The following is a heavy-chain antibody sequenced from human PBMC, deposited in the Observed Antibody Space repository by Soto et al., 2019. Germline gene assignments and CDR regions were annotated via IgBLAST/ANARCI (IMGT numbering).Heavy chain of an antibody. J-gene: IGHJ4*02. V-gene: IGHV4-34*01. CDR3: ARYCLSLRVRIAAAGRGYYFDY. D-gene: IGHD6-13*01. CDR2: INHSGST. Sequence: SETLSLTCAVYGGSFSGYYWSWIRQPPGKGLEWIGEINHSGSTNYNPSLKSRVTISVDTSKNQFSLKLSSVTAADTAVYYCARYCLSLRVRIAAAGRGYYFDYWGQGTLVTVSS. CDR1: GGSFSGYY.